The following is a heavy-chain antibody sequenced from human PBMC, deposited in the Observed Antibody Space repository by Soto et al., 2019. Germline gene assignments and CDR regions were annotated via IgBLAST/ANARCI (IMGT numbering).Heavy chain of an antibody. V-gene: IGHV3-30*18. D-gene: IGHD4-4*01. J-gene: IGHJ6*04. CDR2: ISYDGSNK. CDR1: GFTFSSYG. CDR3: AKDGPTVTTQDYSYGMHV. Sequence: GGSLRLSCAGSGFTFSSYGMHWVRQAPGKGLEWGAVISYDGSNKYYADSVKGRFTISRDNSKNTLYLQMNSLRAEDTAVYYCAKDGPTVTTQDYSYGMHVSGTGTIGTVSS.